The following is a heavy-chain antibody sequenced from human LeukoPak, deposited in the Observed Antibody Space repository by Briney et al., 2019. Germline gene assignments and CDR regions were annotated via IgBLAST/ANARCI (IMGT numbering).Heavy chain of an antibody. CDR3: AAFDFWSGYPPYDAFDI. V-gene: IGHV3-48*01. CDR2: ISSSSSTI. Sequence: PGGSLRLSCAASGFTFSGYSMNWVRQAPGKGLEWLSYISSSSSTIYHADSVRGRFTISRDNAKNSLYLQMLSLRAADTAVYYCAAFDFWSGYPPYDAFDIWGQGTMVTVSS. D-gene: IGHD3-3*01. J-gene: IGHJ3*02. CDR1: GFTFSGYS.